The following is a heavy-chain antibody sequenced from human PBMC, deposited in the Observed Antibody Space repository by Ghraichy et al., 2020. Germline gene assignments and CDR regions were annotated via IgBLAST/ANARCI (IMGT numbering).Heavy chain of an antibody. Sequence: SETLSLTCTVSGGSISSSSYYWGWIRQPPGKGLEWIGSIYYSGSTYYNPSLKSRVTISVDTSKNQFSLKLSSVTAADTAVYYCARQGVGGDYGVRTIDYWGQGTLVTVSS. CDR3: ARQGVGGDYGVRTIDY. CDR1: GGSISSSSYY. J-gene: IGHJ4*02. CDR2: IYYSGST. V-gene: IGHV4-39*01. D-gene: IGHD4-17*01.